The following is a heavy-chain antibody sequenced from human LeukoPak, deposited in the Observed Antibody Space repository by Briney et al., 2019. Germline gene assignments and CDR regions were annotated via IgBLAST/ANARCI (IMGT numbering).Heavy chain of an antibody. CDR2: IYYSVST. D-gene: IGHD4-17*01. J-gene: IGHJ5*02. Sequence: SETLSLTCTVSGGSISSYYWSWIRQPPGKGLEWMWFIYYSVSTNYNTSHKSRVTISVDTSKNPFALNMSTVTAADTAVYYCATLPLDGSGDYGWFDPWGQGTLVTVSS. CDR3: ATLPLDGSGDYGWFDP. CDR1: GGSISSYY. V-gene: IGHV4-59*08.